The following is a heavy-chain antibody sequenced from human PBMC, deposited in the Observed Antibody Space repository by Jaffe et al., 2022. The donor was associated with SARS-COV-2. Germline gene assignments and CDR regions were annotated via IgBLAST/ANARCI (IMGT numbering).Heavy chain of an antibody. V-gene: IGHV3-33*01. Sequence: QVQLVESGGGVVQPGRSLRLSCAASGFTFSSYGMHWVRQAPGKGLEWVAVIWYDGSNKYYADSVKGRFTISRDNSKNTLYLQMNSLRAEDTAVYYCARDESPSGWYPKNYYYYGMDVWGQGTTVTVSS. D-gene: IGHD6-19*01. CDR1: GFTFSSYG. J-gene: IGHJ6*02. CDR3: ARDESPSGWYPKNYYYYGMDV. CDR2: IWYDGSNK.